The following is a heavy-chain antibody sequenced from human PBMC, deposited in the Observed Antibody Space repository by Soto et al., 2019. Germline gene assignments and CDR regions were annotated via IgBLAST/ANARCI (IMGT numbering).Heavy chain of an antibody. CDR1: GASISSNNYY. CDR2: IYYSGST. J-gene: IGHJ4*02. Sequence: SETLSLTCTVSGASISSNNYYWGWIRQPPGKGLEWIGSIYYSGSTYYNPSLKSRVTISVDTSKNQFSLKLSSVTAADTAVYYCASGRGYSGLFDYWGQGTLVTVSS. V-gene: IGHV4-39*07. D-gene: IGHD5-12*01. CDR3: ASGRGYSGLFDY.